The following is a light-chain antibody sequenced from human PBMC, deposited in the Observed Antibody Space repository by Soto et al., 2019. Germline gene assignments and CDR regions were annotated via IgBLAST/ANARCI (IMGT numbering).Light chain of an antibody. CDR1: QSVSSY. V-gene: IGKV3-11*01. CDR3: QQRSNWPLT. J-gene: IGKJ4*01. Sequence: EIVLTQSPATLSLSPGERATLSCRASQSVSSYLAWYQQQPGQAPTLLIYDASNRTTGVPARFSGSGSGTEFNLHISSLEPEDFAVYYCQQRSNWPLTFGGGTKVEIK. CDR2: DAS.